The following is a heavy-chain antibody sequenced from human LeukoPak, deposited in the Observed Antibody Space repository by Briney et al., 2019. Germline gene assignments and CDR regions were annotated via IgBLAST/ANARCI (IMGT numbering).Heavy chain of an antibody. Sequence: PGGSLRLSCAASGFTFSSYGMHWVRQAPGKGLEWVAFIRYDGSNKYYADSVKGRFTISRDNSKNTLYLQMNSLRAEDTAVYYCAKGEAPYYYGSGSPITPYFDYWGQGTLVTVSS. V-gene: IGHV3-30*02. J-gene: IGHJ4*02. CDR1: GFTFSSYG. CDR2: IRYDGSNK. CDR3: AKGEAPYYYGSGSPITPYFDY. D-gene: IGHD3-10*01.